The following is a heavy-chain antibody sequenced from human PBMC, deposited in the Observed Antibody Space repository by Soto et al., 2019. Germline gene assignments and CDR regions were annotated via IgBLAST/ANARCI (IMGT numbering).Heavy chain of an antibody. V-gene: IGHV4-59*03. J-gene: IGHJ3*01. D-gene: IGHD2-21*02. Sequence: SETLSRTCTVSRGSINNYYWTLIRQPPGKGLEWIGYVSYSGRTNYNPSLKSRVNMFVDKSKNQFSLNLTSVTAADTAVYYCARLQYTVVTAIEVGGQGTMVTVSS. CDR2: VSYSGRT. CDR3: ARLQYTVVTAIEV. CDR1: RGSINNYY.